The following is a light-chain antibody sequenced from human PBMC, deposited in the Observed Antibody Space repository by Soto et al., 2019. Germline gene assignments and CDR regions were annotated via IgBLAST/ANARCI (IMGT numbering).Light chain of an antibody. J-gene: IGLJ3*02. CDR2: EVS. V-gene: IGLV2-23*02. CDR1: SSDVGSYNL. CDR3: CSYEGSSTFWV. Sequence: QSALTQPASVSGSPGQSITISCTGTSSDVGSYNLVSWYQQQPGKAPKLMIYEVSKRPSGVSNRFSGSKSGNTASLTISGLQAEDEADYYCCSYEGSSTFWVFGGGTKLTVL.